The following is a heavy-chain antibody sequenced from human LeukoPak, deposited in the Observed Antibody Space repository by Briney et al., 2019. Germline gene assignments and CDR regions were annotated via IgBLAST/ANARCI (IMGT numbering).Heavy chain of an antibody. CDR3: ARDAYDDASES. J-gene: IGHJ5*02. V-gene: IGHV3-7*01. Sequence: PGGSLRLSCAASGFTFGGYWMTWVRQAPGKGLEWVANLRPDGSDKYYADSVKGRFTISRDNAKNSLYLQMNGLRADDTAIYYCARDAYDDASESWGQGTLVTVSS. CDR1: GFTFGGYW. D-gene: IGHD3-3*01. CDR2: LRPDGSDK.